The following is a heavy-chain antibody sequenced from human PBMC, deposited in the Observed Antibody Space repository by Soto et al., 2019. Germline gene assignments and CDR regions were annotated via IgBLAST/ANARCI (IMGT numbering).Heavy chain of an antibody. CDR3: VREWVDTYGIHPPLGLDV. V-gene: IGHV1-8*01. J-gene: IGHJ6*02. D-gene: IGHD5-18*01. CDR2: MNPNSGNT. Sequence: ASVKVSCKASGYTFTSYDINWVRQATGQGLKWMGWMNPNSGNTGYAQKFQGRVTMTRNTSISTAYMELNSLRVEDTAIYYCVREWVDTYGIHPPLGLDVWGQGTTVTVSS. CDR1: GYTFTSYD.